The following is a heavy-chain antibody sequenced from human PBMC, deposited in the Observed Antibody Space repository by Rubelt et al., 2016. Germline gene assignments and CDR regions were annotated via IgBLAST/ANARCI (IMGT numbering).Heavy chain of an antibody. CDR2: ITTYNDNT. Sequence: QVQLVQSGAEVKKPGASVKVSCKTSGYIFTNYGITWVRQAPGQGLEWMGWITTYNDNTNYAQNLQGRVAMPTDTAYMELRSLRSDDTAVYFCARIAAAGILGSYGMDVWGQGTTVTVSS. CDR3: ARIAAAGILGSYGMDV. V-gene: IGHV1-18*01. D-gene: IGHD6-13*01. J-gene: IGHJ6*02. CDR1: GYIFTNYG.